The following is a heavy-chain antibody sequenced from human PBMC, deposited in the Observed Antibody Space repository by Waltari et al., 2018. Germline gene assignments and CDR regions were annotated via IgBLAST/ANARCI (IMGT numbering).Heavy chain of an antibody. CDR3: ARTRGMPDPRFDY. D-gene: IGHD2-2*01. CDR1: GFPFSSYW. V-gene: IGHV3-7*01. J-gene: IGHJ4*02. CDR2: IKQDGSEK. Sequence: EVQLVESGGGLVQPGGALRLSCAASGFPFSSYWMSWVRQAPGKGLEWVANIKQDGSEKYYVDSVKGRFTISRDNAKNSLYLQMNSLRAEDTAVYYCARTRGMPDPRFDYWGQGTLVTVSS.